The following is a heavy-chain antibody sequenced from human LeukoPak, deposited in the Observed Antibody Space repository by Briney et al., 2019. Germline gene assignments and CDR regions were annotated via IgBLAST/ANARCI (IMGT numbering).Heavy chain of an antibody. Sequence: PGRSLRLSCAASGFTFSSYSMNWVRQAPGKGLEWVSSISSSSSYIYYADSVKGRFTISRDNAKNSLYLQMNSLRAEDTAVYYCARALGASLSYYYMDVWGKGTTVTVSS. CDR2: ISSSSSYI. J-gene: IGHJ6*03. D-gene: IGHD1-26*01. CDR3: ARALGASLSYYYMDV. V-gene: IGHV3-21*01. CDR1: GFTFSSYS.